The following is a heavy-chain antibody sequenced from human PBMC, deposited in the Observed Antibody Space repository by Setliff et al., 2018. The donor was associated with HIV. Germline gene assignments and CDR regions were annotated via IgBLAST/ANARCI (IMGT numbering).Heavy chain of an antibody. V-gene: IGHV4-34*01. J-gene: IGHJ2*01. CDR1: GGSLSGYY. CDR3: AREGGQGYSGSGSFYHRNFDL. CDR2: INQSGNP. Sequence: SETLSLTCAVYGGSLSGYYWSWVRQSPGRGLEWIGEINQSGNPNFNPSLKSRLIISVDTSKSQFSLKLTSVTAADTALYYCAREGGQGYSGSGSFYHRNFDLWGRGTLVTVSS. D-gene: IGHD3-10*01.